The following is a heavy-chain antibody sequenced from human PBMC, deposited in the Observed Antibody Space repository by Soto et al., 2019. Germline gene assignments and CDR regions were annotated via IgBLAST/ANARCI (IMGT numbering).Heavy chain of an antibody. CDR3: AREVSKYSGYDFDY. CDR2: ISSSSSYI. J-gene: IGHJ4*02. CDR1: GFTFSSYS. D-gene: IGHD5-12*01. V-gene: IGHV3-21*01. Sequence: EVQLVESGGGLIKPGGSLRLSCAASGFTFSSYSMNWVRQAPGKGLEWVSSISSSSSYIYYADSLKGRFTNSRDNAKNSLYLQMNSLRAEDTAVYYCAREVSKYSGYDFDYWGQGTLVTVSS.